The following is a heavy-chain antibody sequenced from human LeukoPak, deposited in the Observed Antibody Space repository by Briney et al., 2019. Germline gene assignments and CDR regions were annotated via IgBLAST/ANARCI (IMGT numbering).Heavy chain of an antibody. CDR1: GYTFTSYA. CDR2: INAGNGNT. V-gene: IGHV1-3*01. J-gene: IGHJ4*02. D-gene: IGHD1-26*01. Sequence: ASVKVSCKASGYTFTSYAMHWVRQAPGQRLEWMGWINAGNGNTKYSQKFQGRVTITRDTSASTAYMELSSLRSEDTAVYYCARVMGATAWADYWGQGTLVTVSS. CDR3: ARVMGATAWADY.